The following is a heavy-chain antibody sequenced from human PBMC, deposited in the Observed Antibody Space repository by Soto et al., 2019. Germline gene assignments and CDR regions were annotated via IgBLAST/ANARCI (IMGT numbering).Heavy chain of an antibody. D-gene: IGHD4-4*01. CDR2: IWYDGSNK. Sequence: SLRLSCAASGFTFSSYGMHWVRQAPGKGLEWVAVIWYDGSNKYYADSVKGRFTISRDNSKNTLYLQMNSLRAEDTAVYYCARDPSHTVINYYYGMDVWGQGTTVTVSS. J-gene: IGHJ6*02. CDR1: GFTFSSYG. V-gene: IGHV3-33*01. CDR3: ARDPSHTVINYYYGMDV.